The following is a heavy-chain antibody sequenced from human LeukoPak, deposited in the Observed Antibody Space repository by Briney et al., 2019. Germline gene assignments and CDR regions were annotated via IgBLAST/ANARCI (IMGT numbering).Heavy chain of an antibody. Sequence: PSETLSLTCTVSGGSISSHYWSWIRQPPGKGLEWIGYIYYSGSTNYNPSLKSRVTISVDTSKNQFSLKLSSVTAADTAVYYCARSYDSSGWPYYYYGMDVWGQGTTVTVSS. CDR2: IYYSGST. J-gene: IGHJ6*02. CDR3: ARSYDSSGWPYYYYGMDV. CDR1: GGSISSHY. D-gene: IGHD3-22*01. V-gene: IGHV4-59*08.